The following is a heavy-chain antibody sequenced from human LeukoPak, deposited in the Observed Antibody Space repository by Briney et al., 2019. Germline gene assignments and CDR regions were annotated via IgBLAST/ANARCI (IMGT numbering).Heavy chain of an antibody. J-gene: IGHJ4*02. CDR3: ARDRIAARTFDY. CDR2: IYYSGST. V-gene: IGHV4-30-4*01. D-gene: IGHD6-6*01. Sequence: SETLSLTCAVYGGSFSSYYWSWIRQPPGKGLEWIGYIYYSGSTYYNPSLKSRVTISVDTSKNQFSLKLSSVTAADTAVYYCARDRIAARTFDYWGQGTLVTVSS. CDR1: GGSFSSYY.